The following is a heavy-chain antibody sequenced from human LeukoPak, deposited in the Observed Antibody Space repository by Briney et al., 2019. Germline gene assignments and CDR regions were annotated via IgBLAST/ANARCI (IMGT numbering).Heavy chain of an antibody. Sequence: GGSLRLFCAASGFTFSSYAMSWVRQAPGKGLEWVSAISGSGGSTYYADSVKGRFTISRDNSKNTLYLQMNSLRAEYTAVYYCAKDPQFEQQLVGGPFDYWGQGTLVTVSS. CDR3: AKDPQFEQQLVGGPFDY. CDR2: ISGSGGST. J-gene: IGHJ4*02. V-gene: IGHV3-23*01. CDR1: GFTFSSYA. D-gene: IGHD6-13*01.